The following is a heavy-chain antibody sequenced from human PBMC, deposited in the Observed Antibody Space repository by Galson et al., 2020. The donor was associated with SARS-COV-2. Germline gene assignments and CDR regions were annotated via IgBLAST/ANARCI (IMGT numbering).Heavy chain of an antibody. Sequence: SVKVSCKASGGTFSSYAISWVRQAPGQGLEWMGGIIPIFGTANYAQKFQGRVTITADKSTSTAYMELSSLRSEDTAVYYCARFTRSLIGDYYYDYMVVCGKGTTVTVSS. CDR2: IIPIFGTA. CDR3: ARFTRSLIGDYYYDYMVV. J-gene: IGHJ6*03. CDR1: GGTFSSYA. D-gene: IGHD6-13*01. V-gene: IGHV1-69*06.